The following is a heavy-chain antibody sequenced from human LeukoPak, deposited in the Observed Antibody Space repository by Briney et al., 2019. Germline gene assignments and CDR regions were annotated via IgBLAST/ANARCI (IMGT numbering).Heavy chain of an antibody. D-gene: IGHD2-2*01. CDR2: INSDGSWT. CDR3: VSFYETY. Sequence: PGGCLRLSCAASGFTFSSYAMSWVRQAPGKGLVWVSHINSDGSWTSYADSVKGRFTISKDNAKNTVYLQMNNLRAEDTAVYYCVSFYETYWGRGTLVTVSS. J-gene: IGHJ4*02. CDR1: GFTFSSYA. V-gene: IGHV3-74*01.